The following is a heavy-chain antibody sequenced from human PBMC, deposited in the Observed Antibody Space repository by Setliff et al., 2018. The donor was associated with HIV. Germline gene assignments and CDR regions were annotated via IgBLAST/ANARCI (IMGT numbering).Heavy chain of an antibody. CDR1: GDSSSNDY. CDR2: IHTSGTT. J-gene: IGHJ6*03. D-gene: IGHD2-15*01. Sequence: KTSETLSLTCTVSGDSSSNDYWTWVRQPPGKGLEWIGNIHTSGTTKYNPSLNSRVTISVDMSKSQFSLRLSSVTAADTAMYHCAREYYRSGGYYSGWKYYYMDVWGKGTTVTVSS. CDR3: AREYYRSGGYYSGWKYYYMDV. V-gene: IGHV4-4*08.